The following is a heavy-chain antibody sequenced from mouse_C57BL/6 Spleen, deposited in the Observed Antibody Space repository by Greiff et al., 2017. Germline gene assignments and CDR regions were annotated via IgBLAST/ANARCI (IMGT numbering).Heavy chain of an antibody. J-gene: IGHJ3*01. CDR3: ARGGYYGSSYCFAY. V-gene: IGHV1-52*01. CDR1: GYTFTSYW. CDR2: IDPSDSET. Sequence: QVQLQQPGAELVRPGSSVKLSCKASGYTFTSYWMHWVKQRPIQGLEWIGNIDPSDSETHYNQKFKDKATLTVDKSSSTAYMQLSSLTSEDSAVYDCARGGYYGSSYCFAYWGQGTLVTVSA. D-gene: IGHD1-1*01.